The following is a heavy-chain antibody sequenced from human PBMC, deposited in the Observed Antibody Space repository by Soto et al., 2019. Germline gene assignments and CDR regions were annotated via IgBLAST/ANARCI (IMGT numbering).Heavy chain of an antibody. J-gene: IGHJ5*02. CDR3: ARGGLYSSSKGLPEINWFDP. CDR1: GFTFSSYA. V-gene: IGHV3-23*01. Sequence: EVQLLESGGGLVQPGGSLRLSCAASGFTFSSYAMSWVRQAPGKGLEWVSAISGSGGSTYYADSVKGRFTISRDNSKNTLYLQMNSLRAEDTAVYYCARGGLYSSSKGLPEINWFDPWGQGTLVTVSS. CDR2: ISGSGGST. D-gene: IGHD6-6*01.